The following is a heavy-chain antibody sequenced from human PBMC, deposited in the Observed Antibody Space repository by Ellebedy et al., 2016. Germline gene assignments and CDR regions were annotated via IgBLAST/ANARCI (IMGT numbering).Heavy chain of an antibody. CDR3: ATLDKVPAQGDAFDI. CDR1: GFTFSSYG. V-gene: IGHV3-30*03. CDR2: ISYDGSNK. J-gene: IGHJ3*02. Sequence: GESLKISXAASGFTFSSYGMHWVRQAPGKGLEWVAVISYDGSNKYYADSVKGRFTISRDNSKNTLYLQMNSLRAEDTAVYYCATLDKVPAQGDAFDIWGQGTMVTVSS. D-gene: IGHD3-22*01.